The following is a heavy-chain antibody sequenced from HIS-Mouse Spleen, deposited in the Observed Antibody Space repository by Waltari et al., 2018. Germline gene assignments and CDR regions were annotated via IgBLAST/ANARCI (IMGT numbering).Heavy chain of an antibody. D-gene: IGHD6-19*01. CDR3: ARIAEGYSSGWYAFDY. CDR1: GFPLSTSGMC. CDR2: IDWDDDK. Sequence: QVTLRESGPALVKPTQTLTLTCTFSGFPLSTSGMCVSWIRQPPGQALEWLARIDWDDDKYYSTSLKTRLTISKDTSKNQVVLTMTNMDPVDTATYYCARIAEGYSSGWYAFDYWGQGTLVTVSS. V-gene: IGHV2-70*15. J-gene: IGHJ4*02.